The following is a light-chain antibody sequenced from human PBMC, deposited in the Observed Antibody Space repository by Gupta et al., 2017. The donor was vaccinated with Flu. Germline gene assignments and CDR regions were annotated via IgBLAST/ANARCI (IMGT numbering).Light chain of an antibody. CDR3: QQYFTTPWT. V-gene: IGKV4-1*01. Sequence: LGERATRDRKSSKSLLYRTSKRDDLAWYQQRPGQPPRLLIYWASARATGVHDRFSASGSGTEFTLTVSRLEAEDVAMYYCQQYFTTPWTFGQGTKVEIK. J-gene: IGKJ1*01. CDR2: WAS. CDR1: KSLLYRTSKRDD.